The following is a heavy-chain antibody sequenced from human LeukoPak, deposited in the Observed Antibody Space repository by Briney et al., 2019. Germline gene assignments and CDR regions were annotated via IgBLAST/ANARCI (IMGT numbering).Heavy chain of an antibody. D-gene: IGHD5-18*01. CDR1: GFTDTSNY. V-gene: IGHV3-53*01. J-gene: IGHJ4*02. Sequence: PGGSLGLSCAASGFTDTSNYMSWVRQAPGKGLECVSVIYGDGRIHYADSVKGRFTISRDDSKNPLYLHMNSLRAEDTAVYYCARESGYSYGLAGFFDYWGQGTLVTVSS. CDR2: IYGDGRI. CDR3: ARESGYSYGLAGFFDY.